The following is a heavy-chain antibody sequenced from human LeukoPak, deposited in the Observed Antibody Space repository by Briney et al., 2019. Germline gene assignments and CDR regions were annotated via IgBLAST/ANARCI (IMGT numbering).Heavy chain of an antibody. CDR3: ARPGRGAVVRLYYFDY. Sequence: SETLSLTCAVYGGSFSGYYWSWIRQPPGKGLEWIGEINHSGSTNYNPSLKSRVTMSVDTSKNQFSLKLNSVTAADTAVYYCARPGRGAVVRLYYFDYWGQGTLVTVSS. D-gene: IGHD2/OR15-2a*01. J-gene: IGHJ4*02. CDR1: GGSFSGYY. CDR2: INHSGST. V-gene: IGHV4-34*01.